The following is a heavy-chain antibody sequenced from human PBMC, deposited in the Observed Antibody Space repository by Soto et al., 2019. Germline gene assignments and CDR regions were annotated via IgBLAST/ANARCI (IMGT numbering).Heavy chain of an antibody. CDR2: INPIVSMS. V-gene: IGHV1-69*02. CDR3: AASYGSGYRAFDY. CDR1: GDTFSFYT. J-gene: IGHJ4*02. D-gene: IGHD3-10*01. Sequence: QVQLVQSGTEVKKPGSSVKVSCKASGDTFSFYTINWVRQAPGLGLEWVGRINPIVSMSNYAQKFQVRVSMTSDKSTSTAYMELRSLISDDTAMYFCAASYGSGYRAFDYWGQGALVIVSS.